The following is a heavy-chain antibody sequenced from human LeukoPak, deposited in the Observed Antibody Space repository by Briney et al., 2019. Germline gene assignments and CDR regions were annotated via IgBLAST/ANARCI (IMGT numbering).Heavy chain of an antibody. D-gene: IGHD1-26*01. CDR1: GFTFRSYG. CDR3: AKDHSTLLGASPLDY. V-gene: IGHV3-30*02. J-gene: IGHJ4*02. CDR2: IRYDGSNK. Sequence: GGSLRLSCAASGFTFRSYGMHWVRQAPGKGLEWVAFIRYDGSNKYYADSVKGRFTISRDNSKNTLYLQMNSLRAEDTAVYYCAKDHSTLLGASPLDYWGQGTLVTVSS.